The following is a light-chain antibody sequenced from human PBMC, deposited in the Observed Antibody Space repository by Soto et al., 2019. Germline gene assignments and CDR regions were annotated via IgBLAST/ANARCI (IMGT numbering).Light chain of an antibody. J-gene: IGKJ2*01. CDR1: QRITNNF. Sequence: EIVLTQFPGALSLSPGERATLSCRASQRITNNFLAWFQQKPGLAPRLLIHGASTRASGVPGRFSGGGSGTDFVLTISRLEPEDFAVYYCQQYGRSPFTFGQGTKLQIK. CDR2: GAS. V-gene: IGKV3-20*01. CDR3: QQYGRSPFT.